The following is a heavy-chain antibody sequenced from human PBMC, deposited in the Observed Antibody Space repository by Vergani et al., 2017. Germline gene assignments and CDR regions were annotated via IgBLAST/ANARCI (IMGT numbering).Heavy chain of an antibody. CDR2: ITPFNGNT. J-gene: IGHJ4*02. CDR1: GYTFTYRY. V-gene: IGHV1-45*02. Sequence: QMQLVQSGAEVKKTGSSVKVSCKASGYTFTYRYLHWVRQAPGQALEWMGWITPFNGNTNYAQKFQDRVTITRDRSMSTAYMELSSLRSEDTAMYYCAREDKGNYGSGHVFDYWGQGTLVTVSS. CDR3: AREDKGNYGSGHVFDY. D-gene: IGHD3-10*01.